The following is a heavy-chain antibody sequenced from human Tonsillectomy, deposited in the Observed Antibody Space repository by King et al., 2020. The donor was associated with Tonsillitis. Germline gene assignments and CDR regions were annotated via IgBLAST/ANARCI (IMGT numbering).Heavy chain of an antibody. CDR3: ARGPAGYCRGTSCYFGS. CDR2: IKQDGSEK. Sequence: VQLVESGGGLVQPGGSLRLSCAASGFSFSSYWMSWVRQAPGKGLEWVANIKQDGSEKYYVDSVKGRFTISRDNAKNSLYLQMNSLRAEDTAVYYCARGPAGYCRGTSCYFGSWGQGTLVTVSS. J-gene: IGHJ4*02. V-gene: IGHV3-7*01. CDR1: GFSFSSYW. D-gene: IGHD2-2*01.